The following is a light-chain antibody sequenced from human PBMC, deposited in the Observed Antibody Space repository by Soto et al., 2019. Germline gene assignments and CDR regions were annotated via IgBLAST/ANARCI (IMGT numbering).Light chain of an antibody. J-gene: IGKJ3*01. Sequence: DIQMTQSPTSLSASVGDRVTITCQASQGIRNFVAWYQQKPGKAPKLLNYAASTLQSGVPSRFSGSGSGTDFTLTINSLQPEDVATYSCQKYSSVPVFGPGTKVEIK. CDR2: AAS. V-gene: IGKV1-27*01. CDR1: QGIRNF. CDR3: QKYSSVPV.